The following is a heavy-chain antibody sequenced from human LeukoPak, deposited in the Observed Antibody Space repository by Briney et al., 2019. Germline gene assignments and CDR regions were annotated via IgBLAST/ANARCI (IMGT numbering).Heavy chain of an antibody. V-gene: IGHV4-34*01. Sequence: PSETLSLTCAVYGGSFSGYYWSWIRQPPGKGLEWIGEINHSGSTNYNPSLKSRVTISVDTSKNQFSLKLSSVTAADTAVYYCVRGQDRAKQGYWGQGTLVTVSS. CDR1: GGSFSGYY. J-gene: IGHJ4*02. D-gene: IGHD5-18*01. CDR3: VRGQDRAKQGY. CDR2: INHSGST.